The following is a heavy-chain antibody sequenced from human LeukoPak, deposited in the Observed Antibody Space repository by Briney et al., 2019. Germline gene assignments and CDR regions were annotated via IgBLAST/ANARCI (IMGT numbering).Heavy chain of an antibody. Sequence: PGGSLRLSCVASGFTFTRHSMNWVRQAPGKRLEWISFINIWGSPTYYADSMKGRFTISRDNSKNTLYLQMGSLRVEDMAVYYCARDGYMEGGPDYWGQGTLVTVSS. CDR3: ARDGYMEGGPDY. CDR2: INIWGSPT. J-gene: IGHJ4*02. V-gene: IGHV3-48*01. D-gene: IGHD3-22*01. CDR1: GFTFTRHS.